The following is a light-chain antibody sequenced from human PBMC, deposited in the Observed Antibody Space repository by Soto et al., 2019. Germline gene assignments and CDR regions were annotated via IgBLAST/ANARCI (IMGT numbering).Light chain of an antibody. CDR1: QSITTY. CDR2: AAS. Sequence: DIQMTQSPSSLSASVGDRVTITCRASQSITTYLNWYQQKPGKAPKLLIYAASNLQSGVPSRFSGSGSGTDVTLTISSLQPEDFATYYCQQSYSTPYTFGQGTELEIK. V-gene: IGKV1-39*01. J-gene: IGKJ2*01. CDR3: QQSYSTPYT.